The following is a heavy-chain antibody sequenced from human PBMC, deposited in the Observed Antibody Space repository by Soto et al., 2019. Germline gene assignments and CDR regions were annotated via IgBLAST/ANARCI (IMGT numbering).Heavy chain of an antibody. Sequence: AGGSLRLSCAACGFTFSSNALSWVRQAPGKGLEWISAISGSGSSRYYADSVKGRLTISRDNSRNTLYLLINSLRAEDTAVYYCAKATVEYSSSWPFDSWGQGSLVTVSS. CDR2: ISGSGSSR. J-gene: IGHJ4*02. CDR3: AKATVEYSSSWPFDS. CDR1: GFTFSSNA. D-gene: IGHD6-13*01. V-gene: IGHV3-23*01.